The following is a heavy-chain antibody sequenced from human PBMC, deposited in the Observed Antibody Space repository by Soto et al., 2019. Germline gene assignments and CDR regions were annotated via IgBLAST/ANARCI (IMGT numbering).Heavy chain of an antibody. CDR2: IYWNDDQ. V-gene: IGHV2-5*01. Sequence: PTLVNTTQTLTLSCTFSGPSVRAHVVRVGWLRQPPGKALEWLALIYWNDDQRYSPSLRGRLTITKDTYKNQVGLTMTNMGPVASATHYWAHEVPATRNRFDPWGQTSLLRVS. CDR3: AHEVPATRNRFDP. D-gene: IGHD2-2*01. J-gene: IGHJ5*02. CDR1: GPSVRAHVVR.